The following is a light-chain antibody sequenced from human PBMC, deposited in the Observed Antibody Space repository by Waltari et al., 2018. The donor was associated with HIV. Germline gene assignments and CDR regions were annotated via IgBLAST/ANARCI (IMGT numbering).Light chain of an antibody. J-gene: IGLJ1*01. Sequence: QSALTQPASVSGSPGQSITISCTGTSSDVGGYNYVSWHQQHPGKAPKCIVYEVSNRPSGVSNRCAGSKSGNTASLTISGLQAEDEADYYCSSYTTTSTLVVFGTGTKVTVL. V-gene: IGLV2-14*01. CDR3: SSYTTTSTLVV. CDR1: SSDVGGYNY. CDR2: EVS.